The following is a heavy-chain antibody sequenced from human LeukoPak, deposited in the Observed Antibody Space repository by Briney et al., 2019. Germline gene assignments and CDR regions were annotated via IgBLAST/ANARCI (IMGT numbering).Heavy chain of an antibody. CDR3: ARDLHYYYDSSGYYYVNAFDI. D-gene: IGHD3-22*01. CDR2: INPNSGGT. J-gene: IGHJ3*02. V-gene: IGHV1-2*02. Sequence: GSVKVSCKASGYTFTGYYLHWVRQAPGQGLEWMGWINPNSGGTNYAQKFQGRVTMTRDTSISTAYMELSRLRSDDTAVYYCARDLHYYYDSSGYYYVNAFDIWGQGTMVTVSS. CDR1: GYTFTGYY.